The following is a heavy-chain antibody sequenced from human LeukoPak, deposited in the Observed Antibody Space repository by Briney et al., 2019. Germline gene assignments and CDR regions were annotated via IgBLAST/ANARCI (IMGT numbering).Heavy chain of an antibody. J-gene: IGHJ6*03. CDR1: GYIFTSYY. D-gene: IGHD3-9*01. Sequence: GASVKVSCKASGYIFTSYYIHWVRQAPGQGLEWMGVINPSGDTTTYAQKFQGRVTMTRDMSTSTVYMELSSLRSDDTAVYYCAREYYDILTGYYPPWDYYYMDVCGKGTTVTVSS. V-gene: IGHV1-46*01. CDR3: AREYYDILTGYYPPWDYYYMDV. CDR2: INPSGDTT.